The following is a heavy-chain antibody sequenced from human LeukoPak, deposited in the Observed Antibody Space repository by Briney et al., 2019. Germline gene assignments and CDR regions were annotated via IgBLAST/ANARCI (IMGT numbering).Heavy chain of an antibody. Sequence: SETLSLTCAVYGGSFSGYYWSWIRQPPGKGLEWIGEINHSGSTNYNPSLKSRVTISVDTSKNQFSLKLSSVTAADTAVYYCARGRWLLRRFDHWGQGTLVTVSS. CDR3: ARGRWLLRRFDH. CDR1: GGSFSGYY. D-gene: IGHD3-22*01. V-gene: IGHV4-34*01. CDR2: INHSGST. J-gene: IGHJ4*02.